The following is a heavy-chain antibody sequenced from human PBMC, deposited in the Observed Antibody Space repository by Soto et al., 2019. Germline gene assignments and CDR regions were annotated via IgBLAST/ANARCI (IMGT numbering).Heavy chain of an antibody. CDR2: IYYSGST. D-gene: IGHD2-15*01. CDR3: ARAKNACSGGSCYSNWFDP. Sequence: QVQLQESGPGLVKPSETLSLTCTVSGGSVSSGSYYWSWIRQPPGKGLEWIGYIYYSGSTNYNPSLKSRVTISVDTSKNQFSLKLSSVTAADTAVYYCARAKNACSGGSCYSNWFDPWGQGTLVTVSS. J-gene: IGHJ5*02. V-gene: IGHV4-61*01. CDR1: GGSVSSGSYY.